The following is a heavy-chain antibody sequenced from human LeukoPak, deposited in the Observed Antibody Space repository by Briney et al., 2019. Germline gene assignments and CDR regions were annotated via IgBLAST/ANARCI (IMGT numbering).Heavy chain of an antibody. CDR3: ARDRGGSYSAIDY. Sequence: GGSLRLSCAASGFTFSSYSLNWVRQAPGKGLEWVSFNSSSSITIYYADSVKGRFTISRDNAEKSLYLQMNSLRAEDTAVYYCARDRGGSYSAIDYWGQGTLVTVSS. J-gene: IGHJ4*02. CDR1: GFTFSSYS. D-gene: IGHD2-15*01. V-gene: IGHV3-48*04. CDR2: NSSSSITI.